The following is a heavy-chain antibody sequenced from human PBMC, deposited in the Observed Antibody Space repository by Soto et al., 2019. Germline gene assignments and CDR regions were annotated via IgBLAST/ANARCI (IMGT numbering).Heavy chain of an antibody. D-gene: IGHD1-1*01. Sequence: QVQLVQSGAEVKKPGASVKVSCKASGYTFTSYGISWVRQAPGQGLEWMGWISAYNGNTNYAQKLQGMVTMPTDTSTSTAYMELRSLRSDDTAVYYCARELEAGDYYYYYGMDVWGQGTTVTVSS. CDR2: ISAYNGNT. J-gene: IGHJ6*02. CDR1: GYTFTSYG. V-gene: IGHV1-18*01. CDR3: ARELEAGDYYYYYGMDV.